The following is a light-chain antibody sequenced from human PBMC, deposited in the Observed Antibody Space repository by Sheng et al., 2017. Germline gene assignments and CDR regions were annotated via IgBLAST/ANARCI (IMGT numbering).Light chain of an antibody. J-gene: IGKJ2*01. CDR1: QTISMY. Sequence: DIHVTQSPSSLSASVGDRVTITCRTSQTISMYLNWYQQKPGKAPNLLIYAASNLQSGVPSRFSGSGSGTDFSLTISSLQPEDFATYYCQQSYFTPPTFGQGTRLEF. CDR3: QQSYFTPPT. CDR2: AAS. V-gene: IGKV1-39*01.